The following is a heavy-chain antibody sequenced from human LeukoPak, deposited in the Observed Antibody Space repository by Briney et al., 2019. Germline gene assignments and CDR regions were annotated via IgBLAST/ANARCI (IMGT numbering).Heavy chain of an antibody. CDR2: IIVTLGTP. J-gene: IGHJ5*02. V-gene: IGHV1-69*04. CDR3: ARAVDDDLAGYYWGDWFDP. Sequence: SVKVSCKATGGTFTNYAVSWVRQAPGQGLEWMGRIIVTLGTPNYAQKFQGRVAITADRSTSTAYMELSSLRSEDTAVYYCARAVDDDLAGYYWGDWFDPWGQGTLVTVSS. D-gene: IGHD3-9*01. CDR1: GGTFTNYA.